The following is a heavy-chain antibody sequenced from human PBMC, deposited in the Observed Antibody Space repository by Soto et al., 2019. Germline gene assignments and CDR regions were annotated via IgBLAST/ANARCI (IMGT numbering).Heavy chain of an antibody. J-gene: IGHJ4*02. CDR1: GGSISSGGYY. CDR2: IYYSGST. V-gene: IGHV4-31*03. D-gene: IGHD3-16*01. Sequence: SETLSLTCTVSGGSISSGGYYWSWIRQHPGKGLEWIGYIYYSGSTYYNPSLKSRVTISVDTSKNQFSLKLSSVTAADTAVYYCARDSRKTDYIWGSWVFDYWGQGTLVTVSS. CDR3: ARDSRKTDYIWGSWVFDY.